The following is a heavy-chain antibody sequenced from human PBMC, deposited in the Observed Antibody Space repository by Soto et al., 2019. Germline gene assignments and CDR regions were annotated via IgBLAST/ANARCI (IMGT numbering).Heavy chain of an antibody. CDR2: IYYSGST. CDR3: ARLSWADHRGIFAS. CDR1: GGSISIYY. V-gene: IGHV4-59*01. Sequence: SDTLSLTCTVSGGSISIYYWSWIRQPPGKGLEWIGYIYYSGSTNYNPSLKSRVTISVDTSKNQFSLKLSSVTAADTAVYYCARLSWADHRGIFASWARGTLVTGSS. D-gene: IGHD1-26*01. J-gene: IGHJ1*01.